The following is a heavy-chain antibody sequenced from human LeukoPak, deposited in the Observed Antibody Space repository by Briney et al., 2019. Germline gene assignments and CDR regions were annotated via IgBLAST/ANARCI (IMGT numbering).Heavy chain of an antibody. CDR1: GYNFANYW. CDR3: ARRTLSTEYFDY. V-gene: IGHV5-51*01. J-gene: IGHJ4*02. CDR2: IYPGDSDT. Sequence: GESLKISCRGSGYNFANYWIAWVRQMPGKGLEWMGVIYPGDSDTRYSPSFQGQVTISADKPISTAYLQWSSLKASDTAMFYCARRTLSTEYFDYWGQGTLATVSS.